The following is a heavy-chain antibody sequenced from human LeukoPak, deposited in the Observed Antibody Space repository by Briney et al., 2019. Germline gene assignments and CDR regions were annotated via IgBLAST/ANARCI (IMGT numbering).Heavy chain of an antibody. CDR3: ARFFRTVWELPYY. D-gene: IGHD1-26*01. V-gene: IGHV4-34*01. J-gene: IGHJ4*02. CDR1: GGSFSGYY. CDR2: IYHDGNT. Sequence: SETLSLTCAVYGGSFSGYYWGWIRQPPGKGLEWIGNIYHDGNTYYNPSLKSRVTISVDTSKNQSSLRLSSVTAADTAVYYCARFFRTVWELPYYWGPGTLVTVSS.